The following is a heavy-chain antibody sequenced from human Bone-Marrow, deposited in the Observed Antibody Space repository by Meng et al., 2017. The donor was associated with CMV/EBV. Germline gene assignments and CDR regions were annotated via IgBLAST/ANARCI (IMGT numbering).Heavy chain of an antibody. V-gene: IGHV3-9*03. CDR3: AKDLAARPHYGMDV. J-gene: IGHJ6*02. Sequence: SLKIHCAASGFTFDDYAMHWVRQAPGKGLEWVSGISWNSGSIGYADSVKGRFTISRDNAKNSLYLQMNSLRAEDMALYYCAKDLAARPHYGMDVWGQGTTVTVSS. D-gene: IGHD6-6*01. CDR2: ISWNSGSI. CDR1: GFTFDDYA.